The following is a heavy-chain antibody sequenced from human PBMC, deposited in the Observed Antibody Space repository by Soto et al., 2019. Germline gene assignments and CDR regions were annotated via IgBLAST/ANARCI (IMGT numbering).Heavy chain of an antibody. CDR2: INPKSGGT. D-gene: IGHD2-15*01. V-gene: IGHV1-2*02. CDR1: GYTFTDHY. J-gene: IGHJ6*02. CDR3: ARWGQEYXSGGSCSRHDNSYGMDV. Sequence: ASVKVSCKSSGYTFTDHYIHWVRQAPGPGLEWMGWINPKSGGTNYAQKFQGRVTMTRDTSISTAYLDLSGLSSNDTAMYFCARWGQEYXSGGSCSRHDNSYGMDVWGQGTTVTVSS.